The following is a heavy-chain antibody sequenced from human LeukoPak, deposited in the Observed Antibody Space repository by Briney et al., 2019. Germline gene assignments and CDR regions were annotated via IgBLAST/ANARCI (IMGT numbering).Heavy chain of an antibody. CDR2: ISGSGVST. D-gene: IGHD6-6*01. Sequence: GGSLRLSCAASGFIFSNYAMSWVRQAPGKGLDWVSTISGSGVSTYYVDSVKGRFTISRDNSKNTLYLQMNSLRAEDTAVYYCAKLPWGTAARPNFGMDYWGQGTLVTVSS. CDR1: GFIFSNYA. V-gene: IGHV3-23*01. J-gene: IGHJ4*02. CDR3: AKLPWGTAARPNFGMDY.